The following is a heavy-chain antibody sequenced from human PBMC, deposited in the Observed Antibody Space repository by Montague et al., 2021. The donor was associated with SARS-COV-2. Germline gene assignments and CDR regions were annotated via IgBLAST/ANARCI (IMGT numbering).Heavy chain of an antibody. CDR1: NASITTSNW. CDR2: IHHSGTL. V-gene: IGHV4/OR15-8*01. D-gene: IGHD3-10*01. CDR3: ARRIRITVFRGVPLTTPSLDS. Sequence: SETLSLTCTVSNASITTSNWWTWVRQAPGRGLEWVGEIHHSGTLNYNPSLKSRVTISVDTSKNHFSLNLNSVTAADTALYFCARRIRITVFRGVPLTTPSLDSWGQGIMVTVSS. J-gene: IGHJ4*02.